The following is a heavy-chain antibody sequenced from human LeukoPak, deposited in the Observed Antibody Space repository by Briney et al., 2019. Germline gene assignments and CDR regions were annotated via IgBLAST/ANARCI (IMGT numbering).Heavy chain of an antibody. CDR2: INSDGSST. J-gene: IGHJ6*02. CDR1: GFTFSSYW. D-gene: IGHD2-2*01. CDR3: ARGDIVVVPAALYGMDV. V-gene: IGHV3-74*01. Sequence: PGESLRLSCAASGFTFSSYWMHWVRQAPGKGLVWVSRINSDGSSTSYAGSVKGRFTISRDNAKNTLYLQMNSLRAEDTAVYYCARGDIVVVPAALYGMDVWGQRTTVTVSS.